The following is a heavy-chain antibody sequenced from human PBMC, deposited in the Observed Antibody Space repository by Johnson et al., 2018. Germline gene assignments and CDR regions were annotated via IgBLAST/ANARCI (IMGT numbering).Heavy chain of an antibody. CDR2: ISYDGSNN. D-gene: IGHD6-13*01. CDR3: ARDWVAAAGHEYFQH. V-gene: IGHV3-30-3*01. J-gene: IGHJ1*01. CDR1: GFTFSSYA. Sequence: QVQLGETGVGVVQPGRSLRLSCAASGFTFSSYAMHWVRQAPGKGLEWVAVISYDGSNNYYTDSVKGRFTISRDNSKNTLYLQMNSLRAEDTAVYYCARDWVAAAGHEYFQHWGQGTLVTVSS.